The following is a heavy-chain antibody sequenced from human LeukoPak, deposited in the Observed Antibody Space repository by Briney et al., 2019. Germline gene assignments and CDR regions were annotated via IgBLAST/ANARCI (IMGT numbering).Heavy chain of an antibody. CDR2: ISSSSSTI. CDR1: GFTFSSYS. J-gene: IGHJ3*02. Sequence: PGGSLRLSCAASGFTFSSYSMNWVRQAPGKGLEWVSYISSSSSTIYYADSVKGRFTISRDNAKNSLYLQMNSLRAEDTAMYYCARDMSAWGRAFDTWGQGTMVTVSS. CDR3: ARDMSAWGRAFDT. V-gene: IGHV3-48*04. D-gene: IGHD3-16*01.